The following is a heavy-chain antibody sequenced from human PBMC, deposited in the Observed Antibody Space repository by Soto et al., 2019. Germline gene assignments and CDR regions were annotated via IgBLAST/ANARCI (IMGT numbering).Heavy chain of an antibody. CDR3: ARDLRVVRPNDWSDP. D-gene: IGHD2-21*01. Sequence: PSETLSLTCTVSGGSISSYYWSWIRQPPGKGLEWIGYIYYSGSTNYNPSLKSRVTISVDTSKNQFSLKLSSVTAADTAVYYCARDLRVVRPNDWSDPWGQGTLVTVSS. CDR2: IYYSGST. CDR1: GGSISSYY. V-gene: IGHV4-59*01. J-gene: IGHJ5*02.